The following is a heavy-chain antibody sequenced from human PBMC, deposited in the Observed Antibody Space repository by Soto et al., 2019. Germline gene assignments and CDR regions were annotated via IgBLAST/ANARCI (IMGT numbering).Heavy chain of an antibody. CDR2: ISAYNGNT. J-gene: IGHJ4*02. D-gene: IGHD5-18*01. Sequence: ASVKVSCKASGYTFTSYGISWVRQAPGQGLEWMGWISAYNGNTNYAQKLQGRVTMTTDTSTSTAYMELRSLRSDDTAVYYCAIYIMMMYTAMVTTSDYWGQGTLVTVSS. V-gene: IGHV1-18*01. CDR3: AIYIMMMYTAMVTTSDY. CDR1: GYTFTSYG.